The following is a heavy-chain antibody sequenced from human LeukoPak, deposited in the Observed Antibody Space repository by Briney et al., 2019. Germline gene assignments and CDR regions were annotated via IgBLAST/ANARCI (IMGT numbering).Heavy chain of an antibody. CDR1: GFILSDYW. J-gene: IGHJ4*02. Sequence: GGSLRLSCVASGFILSDYWMSWVRQAPGKGPELVANIKVDGIEKYYADSVKGRFTISRDNAKNSLYLQMNSLRAEDTAVYYCARDNAGSGWVYWGQGTLVTVSS. V-gene: IGHV3-7*04. D-gene: IGHD6-19*01. CDR2: IKVDGIEK. CDR3: ARDNAGSGWVY.